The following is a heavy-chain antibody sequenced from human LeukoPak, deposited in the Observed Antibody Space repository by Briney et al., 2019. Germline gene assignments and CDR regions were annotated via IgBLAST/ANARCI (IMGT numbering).Heavy chain of an antibody. J-gene: IGHJ4*02. D-gene: IGHD6-19*01. Sequence: GGSLRLSCAASGFTVSSNYMSWVRQAPGKRLEWVSVIYSGGSTYYADSVKGRFTISRDNSKNTLYLQLNSLRAEDTAVYYCARDLRQAGWVFDYWGQGTLVTVSS. CDR2: IYSGGST. CDR1: GFTVSSNY. V-gene: IGHV3-53*01. CDR3: ARDLRQAGWVFDY.